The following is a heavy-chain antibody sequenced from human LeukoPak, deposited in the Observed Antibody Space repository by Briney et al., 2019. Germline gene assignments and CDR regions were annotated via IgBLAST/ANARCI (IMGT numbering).Heavy chain of an antibody. D-gene: IGHD6-19*01. CDR1: GGSFSGYY. J-gene: IGHJ4*02. V-gene: IGHV4-34*01. CDR3: ANLLGYSGGWYFDY. CDR2: VNHSGST. Sequence: PSETLSLTCAVYGGSFSGYYWSWIRQPPGKGLEWIGEVNHSGSTNYNPSLKSRVTISVDTSKNQFSLKLSSVTAADTAVYYCANLLGYSGGWYFDYWGQGTLVTVSS.